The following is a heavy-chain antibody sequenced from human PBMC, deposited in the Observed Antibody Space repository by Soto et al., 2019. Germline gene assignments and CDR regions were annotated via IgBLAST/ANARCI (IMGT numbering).Heavy chain of an antibody. J-gene: IGHJ4*01. V-gene: IGHV4-30-4*01. D-gene: IGHD3-10*01. CDR2: FHSSGAT. Sequence: SETLSLTCAVSGGSISSADYYWSWIRQPPGKGLEWIGYFHSSGATYKDPSLKSRVTISVDTSKNQISLKLDSVTAADTAVYYCASIWFGDFDYWGHGTLVTVSS. CDR1: GGSISSADYY. CDR3: ASIWFGDFDY.